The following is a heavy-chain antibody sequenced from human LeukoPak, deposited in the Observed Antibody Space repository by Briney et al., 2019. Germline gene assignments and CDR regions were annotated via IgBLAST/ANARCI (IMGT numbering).Heavy chain of an antibody. J-gene: IGHJ4*02. Sequence: ASVKVSCTASGYTFTSYGISWVRQAPGQGLEWMGWISAYNGNTNYAQKLQGRVTMTTDTSTSTAYMELRSLRSDDTAVYYCARDGAGSYYNVLGGTVGYWGQGTLVTVSS. CDR2: ISAYNGNT. CDR3: ARDGAGSYYNVLGGTVGY. D-gene: IGHD3-10*01. CDR1: GYTFTSYG. V-gene: IGHV1-18*04.